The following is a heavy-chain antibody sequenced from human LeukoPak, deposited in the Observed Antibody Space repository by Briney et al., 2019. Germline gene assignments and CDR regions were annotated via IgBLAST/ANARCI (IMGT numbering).Heavy chain of an antibody. Sequence: GGSLRLSCATSGFTFSSYAMSWVRQAPGKGLEWVSIISVSDGNTYYADSVKGRFTISRDNSNKTLYLQMNSLRAEDTAVYFCRGIAASGEGDYYYYYMDVWGKGTTVTVSS. CDR1: GFTFSSYA. J-gene: IGHJ6*03. V-gene: IGHV3-23*01. CDR2: ISVSDGNT. D-gene: IGHD6-13*01. CDR3: RGIAASGEGDYYYYYMDV.